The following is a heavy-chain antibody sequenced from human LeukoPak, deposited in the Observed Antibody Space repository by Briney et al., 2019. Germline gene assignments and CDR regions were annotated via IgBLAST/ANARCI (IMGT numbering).Heavy chain of an antibody. J-gene: IGHJ4*02. V-gene: IGHV4-59*08. CDR2: IYYSGDT. D-gene: IGHD4-23*01. CDR3: AKQIHDGGGNLYHFDS. CDR1: GASVRSYY. Sequence: SETLSLTCTVSGASVRSYYWSWIRQPPGKGLEWIAHIYYSGDTNYNPSLKSRATISMDTSKNQISLKVNSVTAADTAVYYCAKQIHDGGGNLYHFDSWGQGILVTVSS.